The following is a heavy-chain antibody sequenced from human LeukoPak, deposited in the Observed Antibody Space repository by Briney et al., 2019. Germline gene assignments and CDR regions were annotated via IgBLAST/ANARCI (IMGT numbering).Heavy chain of an antibody. CDR2: IIPIFGTA. CDR1: GGTFSSYA. D-gene: IGHD5-24*01. J-gene: IGHJ3*02. V-gene: IGHV1-69*05. CDR3: ARDVEDGYKDAFDI. Sequence: SVKVSCRASGGTFSSYAISWVRQAPGQGLEWMGRIIPIFGTANYAQKFQGRVTITTDESTSTAYMELSSLRSEDTAVYYCARDVEDGYKDAFDIWGQGTMVTVSS.